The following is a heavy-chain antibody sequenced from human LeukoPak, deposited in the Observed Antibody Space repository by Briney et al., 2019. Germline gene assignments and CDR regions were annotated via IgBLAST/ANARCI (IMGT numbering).Heavy chain of an antibody. CDR3: GRDLGGRSGY. CDR2: INEDGSIT. D-gene: IGHD1-26*01. CDR1: GLTFSSHW. J-gene: IGHJ4*02. Sequence: GGSLRLSCAASGLTFSSHWMHWVRQVPGEGLVWVSRINEDGSITNYADSVKGRFSTSRDNAKNTLYLQMNSLRAEDTAVYYCGRDLGGRSGYWGQGTLVTVSS. V-gene: IGHV3-74*01.